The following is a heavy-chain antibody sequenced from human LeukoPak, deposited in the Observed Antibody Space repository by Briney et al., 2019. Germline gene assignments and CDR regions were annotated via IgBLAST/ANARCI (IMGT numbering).Heavy chain of an antibody. CDR2: IYHSGIA. Sequence: SETLSLTCTVSDYSISSGYGYYWGWIRQPPGKGLEWIGNIYHSGIAYYNHFNSSLKSRVTISIDTSKNQFSLRLTSLTAADTAVYYCARDNVNYDFWSRNFDYWGQGTLVTVSS. CDR3: ARDNVNYDFWSRNFDY. J-gene: IGHJ4*02. V-gene: IGHV4-38-2*02. D-gene: IGHD3-3*01. CDR1: DYSISSGYGYY.